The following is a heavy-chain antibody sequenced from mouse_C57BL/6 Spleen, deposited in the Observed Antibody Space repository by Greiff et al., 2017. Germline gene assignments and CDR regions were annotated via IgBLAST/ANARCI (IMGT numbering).Heavy chain of an antibody. CDR2: IYPGDGDT. CDR3: ASQAYQDFDY. Sequence: VKLMESGPELVKPGASVKISCKASGYAFSSSWMNWVKQRPGKGLEWIGRIYPGDGDTNYNGKFKGKATLTADKSSSTAYMQLSSLTSEDSAVYFCASQAYQDFDYWGQGTTLTVSS. CDR1: GYAFSSSW. D-gene: IGHD2-10*01. V-gene: IGHV1-82*01. J-gene: IGHJ2*01.